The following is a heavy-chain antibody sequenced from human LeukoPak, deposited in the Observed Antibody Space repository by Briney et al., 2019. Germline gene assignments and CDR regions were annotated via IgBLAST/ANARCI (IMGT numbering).Heavy chain of an antibody. V-gene: IGHV4-59*01. Sequence: SETLSLTCTVSGGSISSYYWSWIRQPPGKGLEWIGYIYYSGSTNYNPSLKSRVTISVDTSKNQFSLKLSSVTAADTAVDYCASTPVVVPAAISWFDPWGQGTLVTVSS. J-gene: IGHJ5*02. CDR1: GGSISSYY. CDR3: ASTPVVVPAAISWFDP. D-gene: IGHD2-2*01. CDR2: IYYSGST.